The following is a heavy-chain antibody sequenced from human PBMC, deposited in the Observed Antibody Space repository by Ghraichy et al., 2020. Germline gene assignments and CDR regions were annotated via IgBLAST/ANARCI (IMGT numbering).Heavy chain of an antibody. CDR2: IRSKAYGGTT. CDR1: GFTFGDYA. Sequence: GESLNISCTASGFTFGDYAMSWFRQAPGKGLEWVGFIRSKAYGGTTEYAASVKGRFTISRDDSKSIAYLQMNSLKTEDTAVYYCTRDPVDTAPVRFDPWGQGTLVTVSS. D-gene: IGHD5-18*01. V-gene: IGHV3-49*03. J-gene: IGHJ5*02. CDR3: TRDPVDTAPVRFDP.